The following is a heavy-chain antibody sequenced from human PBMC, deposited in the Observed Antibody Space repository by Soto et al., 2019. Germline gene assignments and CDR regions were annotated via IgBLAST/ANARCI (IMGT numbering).Heavy chain of an antibody. D-gene: IGHD2-15*01. V-gene: IGHV1-18*01. Sequence: QVQLVQSGAEVKKPGASVKVSCKASGYTFTSYGISWVRQAPGQGLEWMGWISAYNGNTNYAQKLQGRVTMTTDTSTSTVYMELRILRSDDTAVYYCARVYCSGGSCYLGFGWYYYYMDVRGKGTTVTASS. CDR1: GYTFTSYG. CDR3: ARVYCSGGSCYLGFGWYYYYMDV. J-gene: IGHJ6*03. CDR2: ISAYNGNT.